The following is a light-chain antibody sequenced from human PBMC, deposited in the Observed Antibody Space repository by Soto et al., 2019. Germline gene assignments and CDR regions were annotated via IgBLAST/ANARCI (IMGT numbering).Light chain of an antibody. Sequence: DIQMTQSPSSLSASVGDRVTVSCQASQDISNYLNWYQQKAGKAPKLLIFDASNLETGVPSRFSGSGSGTEFTLTISSLQPDDFATYYCQQYDNLPLTFGGGTKVDIK. CDR3: QQYDNLPLT. V-gene: IGKV1-33*01. CDR2: DAS. CDR1: QDISNY. J-gene: IGKJ4*01.